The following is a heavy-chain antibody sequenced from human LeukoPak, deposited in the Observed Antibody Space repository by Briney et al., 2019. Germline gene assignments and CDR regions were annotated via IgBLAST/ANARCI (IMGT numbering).Heavy chain of an antibody. V-gene: IGHV3-21*01. J-gene: IGHJ4*02. CDR1: GSTFSSYS. CDR2: ISSTSNYI. CDR3: ARVGYSNGWYYFDY. Sequence: GGSLRLSCAVSGSTFSSYSMNWVRQAPGKGLEWVSSISSTSNYIYYADSVKGRLTISRDNAKNSLYLQMNGLRAEDTAVYYCARVGYSNGWYYFDYWGQGTLVTVSS. D-gene: IGHD6-13*01.